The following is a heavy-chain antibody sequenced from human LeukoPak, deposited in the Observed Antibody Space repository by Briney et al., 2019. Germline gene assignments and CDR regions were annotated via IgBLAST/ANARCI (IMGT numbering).Heavy chain of an antibody. Sequence: GGSLRLSCAASGFTFSSYDMTWVRQAPGRGLEWVSSIRPSGDNTYYADSVKGRFTISRDNSKNTLYLQMNSLRAEDTAVYYCAKRFDGSGSYGYDYWGQGTLVTVSS. D-gene: IGHD3-10*01. J-gene: IGHJ4*02. V-gene: IGHV3-23*01. CDR1: GFTFSSYD. CDR2: IRPSGDNT. CDR3: AKRFDGSGSYGYDY.